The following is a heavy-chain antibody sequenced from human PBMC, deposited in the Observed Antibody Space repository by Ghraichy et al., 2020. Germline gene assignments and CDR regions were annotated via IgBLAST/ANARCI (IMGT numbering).Heavy chain of an antibody. V-gene: IGHV3-23*01. CDR1: GFTFSSYA. D-gene: IGHD6-19*01. J-gene: IGHJ3*02. CDR2: ISGSGGST. CDR3: AKDLGEDYSSGWYSNPAGAFDI. Sequence: GGSLRLSCAASGFTFSSYAMSWVRQAPGKGLEWVSAISGSGGSTYYADSVKGRFTISRDNSKNTLYLQMNSLRAEDTAVYYCAKDLGEDYSSGWYSNPAGAFDIWGQGTMVTVSS.